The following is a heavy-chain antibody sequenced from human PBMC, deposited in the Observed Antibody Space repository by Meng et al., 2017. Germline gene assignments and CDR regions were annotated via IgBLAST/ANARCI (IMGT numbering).Heavy chain of an antibody. CDR3: AKASTMIGVVITTPFDC. J-gene: IGHJ4*02. CDR2: ISGSSGTT. V-gene: IGHV3-23*01. D-gene: IGHD3-22*01. Sequence: GESLKISCAASGFTFSSYAMSWVRQAPGKGLEWVSAISGSSGTTYYADSVKGRFTISRDNSKNTLYLQMNSLRAEDTAVYYCAKASTMIGVVITTPFDCWGQGTLVTVSS. CDR1: GFTFSSYA.